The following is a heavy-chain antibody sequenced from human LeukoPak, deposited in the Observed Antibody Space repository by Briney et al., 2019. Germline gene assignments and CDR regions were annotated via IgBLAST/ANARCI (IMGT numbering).Heavy chain of an antibody. J-gene: IGHJ4*02. Sequence: SETLSLTCTVSGGSISSGDKYWSWVRQPLGKGLEWIGNVYYSGTTSYNSSLKSRLSMSVDTSKNQFSLELSSVTAADTAVYYCARDWQLVDWGQGTLVTVSS. CDR2: VYYSGTT. D-gene: IGHD1-1*01. CDR3: ARDWQLVD. CDR1: GGSISSGDKY. V-gene: IGHV4-30-4*01.